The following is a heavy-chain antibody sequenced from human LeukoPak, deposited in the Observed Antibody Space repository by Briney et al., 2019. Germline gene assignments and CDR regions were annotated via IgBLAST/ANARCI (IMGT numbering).Heavy chain of an antibody. D-gene: IGHD6-13*01. J-gene: IGHJ4*02. CDR2: ISSSSSYI. CDR3: ARDPAAGTYYFDH. CDR1: GFTFSSYS. Sequence: GGSLRLSCAASGFTFSSYSMNWVRQAPGKGLEWVSSISSSSSYIYYADSVKGRLTISRDNAKNSLYLQMNSLRAEDTAVYYCARDPAAGTYYFDHWGQGTLVTVSS. V-gene: IGHV3-21*01.